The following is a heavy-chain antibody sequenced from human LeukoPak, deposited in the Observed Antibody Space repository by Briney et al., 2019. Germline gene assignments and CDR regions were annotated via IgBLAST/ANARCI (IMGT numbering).Heavy chain of an antibody. V-gene: IGHV1-69*05. Sequence: GASVKVSCKASGGTFSSYAISWVRQAPGQGLEWMGGIIPIFGTANYAQKIQGRVTITTDESTSTAYMELSSLRSEDTAVYYCARAGSSIVGATRLDYWGQGTLVTVSS. CDR1: GGTFSSYA. CDR3: ARAGSSIVGATRLDY. CDR2: IIPIFGTA. D-gene: IGHD1-26*01. J-gene: IGHJ4*02.